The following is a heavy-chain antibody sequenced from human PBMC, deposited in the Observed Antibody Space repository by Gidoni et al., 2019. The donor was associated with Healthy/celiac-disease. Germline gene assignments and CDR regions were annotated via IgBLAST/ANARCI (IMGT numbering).Heavy chain of an antibody. CDR1: GFTFSSYS. CDR2: IGSSSSYI. D-gene: IGHD3-10*01. V-gene: IGHV3-21*01. J-gene: IGHJ5*02. Sequence: VQLVESGGGLVKPGGSLRLSCAASGFTFSSYSMNWVRQAPRKGREWVSTIGSSSSYIYYADSVNGRFTISRDNAKNSLFLQMNSRRAENTAVYYCARVSIGLDGGWFDPWGQGTLVTVS. CDR3: ARVSIGLDGGWFDP.